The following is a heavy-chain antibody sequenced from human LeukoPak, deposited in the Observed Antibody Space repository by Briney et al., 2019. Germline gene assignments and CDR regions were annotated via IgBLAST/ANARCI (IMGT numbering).Heavy chain of an antibody. V-gene: IGHV4-59*02. D-gene: IGHD2-2*01. CDR1: GGSVSSYY. J-gene: IGHJ5*02. CDR3: SKPIVPASQGHYFDT. Sequence: SETLSLTCTVSGGSVSSYYWSWIRQPPGKGLEWIGNVFHNGDSSFAPSLTSRVTMSVDTSKNQFSLNLNSVTAADTAVYCASKPIVPASQGHYFDTWGQGILVTVSS. CDR2: VFHNGDS.